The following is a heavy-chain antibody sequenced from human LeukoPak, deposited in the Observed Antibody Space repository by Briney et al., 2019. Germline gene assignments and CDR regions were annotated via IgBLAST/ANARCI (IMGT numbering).Heavy chain of an antibody. J-gene: IGHJ4*02. CDR1: GYTFGSYG. D-gene: IGHD3-10*01. Sequence: ASVKVSCKASGYTFGSYGVTWVRQAPGQGLEWMGWISGYNGNTNLAQKFQGRVSLTTDTSATTAYMERRSLTSDDTAVYYCAKDYSGSGSVHFEHWGQGTLVTVSS. CDR2: ISGYNGNT. CDR3: AKDYSGSGSVHFEH. V-gene: IGHV1-18*01.